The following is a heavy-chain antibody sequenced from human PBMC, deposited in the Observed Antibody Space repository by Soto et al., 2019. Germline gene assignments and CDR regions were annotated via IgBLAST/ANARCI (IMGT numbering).Heavy chain of an antibody. CDR3: ARDQGRGYNYGFDY. V-gene: IGHV3-33*01. J-gene: IGHJ4*02. CDR2: TWYDGSNK. CDR1: GFTFSSYG. D-gene: IGHD5-18*01. Sequence: GGSLRLSCAASGFTFSSYGMHWVRQAQGKWLEWVAVTWYDGSNKYYADSVKGRFTISRDNSKSTLYLQMNSLRAEDTAVYYCARDQGRGYNYGFDYWGQGTLVTVSS.